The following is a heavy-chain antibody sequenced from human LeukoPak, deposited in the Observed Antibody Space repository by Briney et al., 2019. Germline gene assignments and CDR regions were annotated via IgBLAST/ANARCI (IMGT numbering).Heavy chain of an antibody. CDR3: ARDLQILYYYDSSGRGMHYGMDV. D-gene: IGHD3-22*01. V-gene: IGHV3-21*01. J-gene: IGHJ6*02. CDR2: ISSSSSYI. CDR1: GFTFSSYS. Sequence: GGSLRLSCAASGFTFSSYSMNWVRQAPGKGLEWVSSISSSSSYIYYADSVKGRFTISRDNAKNSLYLQMNSLRAEDTAVYYCARDLQILYYYDSSGRGMHYGMDVWGQRTTITVSS.